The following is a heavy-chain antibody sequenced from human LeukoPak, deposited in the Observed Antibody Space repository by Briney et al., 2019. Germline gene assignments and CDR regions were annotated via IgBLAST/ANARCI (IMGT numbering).Heavy chain of an antibody. CDR3: ARDQADRYYYYGMDV. CDR2: IYHSGST. CDR1: GGSISSGGYS. V-gene: IGHV4-30-2*01. D-gene: IGHD6-19*01. J-gene: IGHJ6*02. Sequence: SETLSLTCAVSGGSISSGGYSWSWIRQPPGKGLEWIGYIYHSGSTYYNPSLKSRVTISVDTSKNQFSLKLSSVTAADTAVYYCARDQADRYYYYGMDVWGQGTTVTVSS.